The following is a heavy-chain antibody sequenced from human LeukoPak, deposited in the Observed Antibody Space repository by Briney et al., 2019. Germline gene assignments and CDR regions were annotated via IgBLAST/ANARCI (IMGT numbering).Heavy chain of an antibody. Sequence: SETLSLTCAVYGGSFSGYYWSWIRQPPGKGLEWIGEINHSGSTNYNPSLKSRVTISVDTSKNQFSLKLSSVTAADTAVYYCAKMFNADVYFEYWGQGSLVTVSS. J-gene: IGHJ4*02. CDR2: INHSGST. CDR1: GGSFSGYY. CDR3: AKMFNADVYFEY. D-gene: IGHD2-2*01. V-gene: IGHV4-34*01.